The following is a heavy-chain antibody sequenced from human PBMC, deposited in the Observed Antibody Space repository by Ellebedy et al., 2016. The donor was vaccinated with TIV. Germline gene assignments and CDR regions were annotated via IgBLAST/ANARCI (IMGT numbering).Heavy chain of an antibody. J-gene: IGHJ2*01. CDR1: GFSFSSHS. Sequence: GESLKISXAASGFSFSSHSMSWVRQAPGKGLEWISYISSSSSNIYYADSVKGRFTISRDNAKSSLYLQMNGLRVEDTAVYYCARDLGRGNWYFDLWGRGTLVTVSS. V-gene: IGHV3-48*04. CDR2: ISSSSSNI. CDR3: ARDLGRGNWYFDL.